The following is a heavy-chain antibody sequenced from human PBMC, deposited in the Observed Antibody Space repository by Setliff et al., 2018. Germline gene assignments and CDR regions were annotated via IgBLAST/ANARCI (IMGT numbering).Heavy chain of an antibody. CDR3: ARSGGIGNYNWDV. CDR1: GFTFNTHG. J-gene: IGHJ6*03. CDR2: ISYGSTYI. Sequence: GGSLRLSCAASGFTFNTHGMDWFRQAPGKGLEWVSSISYGSTYIYQSDSVRGRFTISRDDAKKSLYLQMNSLGAEDTAVYYCARSGGIGNYNWDVWGRGTTVTVSS. D-gene: IGHD3-16*01. V-gene: IGHV3-21*01.